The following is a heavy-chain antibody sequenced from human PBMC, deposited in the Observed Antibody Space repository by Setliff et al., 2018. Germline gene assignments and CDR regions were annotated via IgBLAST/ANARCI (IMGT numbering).Heavy chain of an antibody. CDR2: IYASGST. J-gene: IGHJ4*02. CDR1: GGSISSSSYY. CDR3: TKGRVGLAARAGY. Sequence: KPSETLSLTCTVSGGSISSSSYYWGWIRQPPGKGLEWIGRIYASGSTEYNPSLGSRVTISVDTSRNQFSLQLSSVTSADTAIYYCTKGRVGLAARAGYWGQGTLVTVS. V-gene: IGHV4-39*07. D-gene: IGHD1-26*01.